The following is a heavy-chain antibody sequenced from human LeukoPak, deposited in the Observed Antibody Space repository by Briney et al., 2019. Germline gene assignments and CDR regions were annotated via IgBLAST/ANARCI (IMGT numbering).Heavy chain of an antibody. V-gene: IGHV3-7*01. CDR2: IKQDESEK. Sequence: GGXXRLXXAASXFTFSSYWMSXVRXAPXXXLEWVANIKQDESEKYYVDSVKGRFTISRDNAKNSLYLQMNSLRAEDTAVYYCARGVHAFDIWGQGTMVTVSS. CDR3: ARGVHAFDI. D-gene: IGHD5/OR15-5a*01. CDR1: XFTFSSYW. J-gene: IGHJ3*02.